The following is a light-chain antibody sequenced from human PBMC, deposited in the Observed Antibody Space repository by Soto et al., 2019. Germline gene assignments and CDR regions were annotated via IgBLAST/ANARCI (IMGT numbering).Light chain of an antibody. J-gene: IGKJ4*02. CDR2: GAS. V-gene: IGKV3-20*01. CDR1: QSVGTR. Sequence: EIMLTQSPDTLSLLSGQRATLSGRSAQSVGTRLAWYQHKTGQAPRILISGASSRATGIPDRFSGSGSGTDFTLTISRLEPEDFAVYYCQPYGSSGTFG. CDR3: QPYGSSGT.